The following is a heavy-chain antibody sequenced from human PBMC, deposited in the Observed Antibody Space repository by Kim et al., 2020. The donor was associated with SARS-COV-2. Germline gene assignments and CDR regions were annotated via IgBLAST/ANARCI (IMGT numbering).Heavy chain of an antibody. CDR2: IIPIFGTA. D-gene: IGHD3-9*01. J-gene: IGHJ3*02. Sequence: SVKVSCKASGGTFSSYAISWVRQAPGQGLEWMGGIIPIFGTANYAQKFQGRVTITADESTSTAYMELSSLRSEDTAVYYCAREGDILTGYEDDAFAIDIWGQGTMVTVSS. V-gene: IGHV1-69*13. CDR3: AREGDILTGYEDDAFAIDI. CDR1: GGTFSSYA.